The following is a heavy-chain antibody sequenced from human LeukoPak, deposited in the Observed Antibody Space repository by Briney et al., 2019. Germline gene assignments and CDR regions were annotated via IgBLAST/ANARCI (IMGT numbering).Heavy chain of an antibody. Sequence: ASVKVSCRASGYTFTAHYKHWGRQAPGPGLEWMGWIDPNSGGTNYAQKFLGSVTMTGDTSIITAFMELSRLRSDDTAIYYCARGRGTTMVRGVITNYFDLWGRGSLVTVSS. CDR1: GYTFTAHY. CDR2: IDPNSGGT. J-gene: IGHJ2*01. CDR3: ARGRGTTMVRGVITNYFDL. D-gene: IGHD3-10*01. V-gene: IGHV1-2*02.